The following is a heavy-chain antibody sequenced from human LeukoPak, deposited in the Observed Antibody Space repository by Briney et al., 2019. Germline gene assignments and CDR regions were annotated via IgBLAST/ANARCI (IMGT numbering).Heavy chain of an antibody. CDR1: GYTFTSYD. Sequence: GASVKVSCKASGYTFTSYDINWVRQATGQGLEWMGWMNPNSGNTGYAQKFQGRVTMTRNTPINTAYMELSSLRSEDTAVYYCARGGYSYGYGVYYYYYMDVWGKGTTVTVSS. CDR3: ARGGYSYGYGVYYYYYMDV. CDR2: MNPNSGNT. D-gene: IGHD5-18*01. J-gene: IGHJ6*03. V-gene: IGHV1-8*01.